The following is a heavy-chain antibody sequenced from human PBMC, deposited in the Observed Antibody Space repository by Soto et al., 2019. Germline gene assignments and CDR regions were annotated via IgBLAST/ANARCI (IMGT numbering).Heavy chain of an antibody. CDR3: AREGLYCSSTSCYSDAFDI. CDR2: IYYSGST. V-gene: IGHV4-59*01. CDR1: GGSISGYY. J-gene: IGHJ3*02. Sequence: QVQLQESGPGLVKPSETLSLTCTVSGGSISGYYWSWIRQPPGKGLEWIGYIYYSGSTNYTPSLRPRVTISLATSSDQCSLKLSSVTAADTAVYYCAREGLYCSSTSCYSDAFDIWGQGTMVTVSS. D-gene: IGHD2-2*01.